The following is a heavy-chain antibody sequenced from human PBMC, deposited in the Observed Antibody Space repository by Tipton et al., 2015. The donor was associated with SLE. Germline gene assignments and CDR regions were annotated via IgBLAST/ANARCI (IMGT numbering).Heavy chain of an antibody. J-gene: IGHJ4*02. Sequence: TLSLTCTVSGGSISSYYWSWIRQPPGKGLEWIGYIYYSGSTNYNPSLKSRVTISIDTSRNQISLRLSSVTAADTAVYYCARDYYDSRGYTLFDYWGQGALVTVSS. CDR2: IYYSGST. V-gene: IGHV4-59*12. CDR3: ARDYYDSRGYTLFDY. D-gene: IGHD3-22*01. CDR1: GGSISSYY.